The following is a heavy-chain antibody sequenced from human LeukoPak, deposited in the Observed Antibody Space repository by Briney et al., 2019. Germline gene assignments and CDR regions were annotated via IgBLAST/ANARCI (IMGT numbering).Heavy chain of an antibody. CDR2: IRYDGSNK. J-gene: IGHJ3*02. V-gene: IGHV3-30*02. Sequence: GGSLRLSCAASGFTFSSYGMRWVRQAPGKGLEWVAFIRYDGSNKYYADSVKGRFTISRDNSKNTLYLQMNSLRAEDTAVYYCARDRRRIYYDSNRDAFDIWGQGTMVTVSS. D-gene: IGHD3-22*01. CDR3: ARDRRRIYYDSNRDAFDI. CDR1: GFTFSSYG.